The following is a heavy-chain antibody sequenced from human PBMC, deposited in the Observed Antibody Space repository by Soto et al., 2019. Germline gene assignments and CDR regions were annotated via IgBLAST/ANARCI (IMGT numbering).Heavy chain of an antibody. Sequence: QVQLVQSGAEVKKPGSSVKVSCKASGGTFSSYAISWVRQAPGQGLEWMGGIIPIFGTANYAQKFQGRVTITADESTSTAYMELSSLRSEDTAVYYCARQWGTDRSGYYYHYYYGMDVWGQGTTVTVSS. CDR1: GGTFSSYA. CDR3: ARQWGTDRSGYYYHYYYGMDV. J-gene: IGHJ6*02. CDR2: IIPIFGTA. V-gene: IGHV1-69*01. D-gene: IGHD3-22*01.